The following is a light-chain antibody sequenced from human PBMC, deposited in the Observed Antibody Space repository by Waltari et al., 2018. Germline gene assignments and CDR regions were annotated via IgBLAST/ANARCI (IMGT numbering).Light chain of an antibody. V-gene: IGKV3-15*01. CDR3: QQYNDWPPMYT. Sequence: IVMTQSPATLSVSPGERATLSCRASQSVSSNLAWYQQKPGQAPRLLIYEASTRATDIPARFSGSGSGTEFTLTISSLQSEDFAVYYCQQYNDWPPMYTFGQGTKLEI. J-gene: IGKJ2*01. CDR2: EAS. CDR1: QSVSSN.